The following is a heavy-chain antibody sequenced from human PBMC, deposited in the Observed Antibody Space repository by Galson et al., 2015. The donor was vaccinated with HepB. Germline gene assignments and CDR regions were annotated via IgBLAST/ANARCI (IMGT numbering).Heavy chain of an antibody. D-gene: IGHD7-27*01. V-gene: IGHV3-23*01. CDR1: GFTFSSYA. CDR2: ISASTGRT. Sequence: SLRLSCAASGFTFSSYAMSWVRQAPGKGLEWVSVISASTGRTYYADSVKGRFTVSRGSSKKRLALQMNSLRAEGSAVYHCAKVEAENWACGGFDSWGQGTLVTASS. CDR3: AKVEAENWACGGFDS. J-gene: IGHJ4*02.